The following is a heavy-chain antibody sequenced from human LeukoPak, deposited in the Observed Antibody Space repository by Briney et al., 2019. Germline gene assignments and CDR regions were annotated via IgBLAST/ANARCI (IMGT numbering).Heavy chain of an antibody. CDR3: ARDRDSGRDGYKPFVH. Sequence: GGSLRLSCAASGFTFSSYAMSWVRQAPGKGLEWVSAISGSGGSTYYADSVKGRFTISRDNSKNTLYLQMNSLRAEDTAVYYCARDRDSGRDGYKPFVHWGQGTLVTVSS. V-gene: IGHV3-23*01. CDR1: GFTFSSYA. D-gene: IGHD5-24*01. CDR2: ISGSGGST. J-gene: IGHJ4*02.